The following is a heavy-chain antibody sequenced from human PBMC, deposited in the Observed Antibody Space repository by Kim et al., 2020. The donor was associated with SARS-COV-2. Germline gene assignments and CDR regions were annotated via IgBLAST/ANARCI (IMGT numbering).Heavy chain of an antibody. J-gene: IGHJ3*02. CDR1: GFTFSSYW. V-gene: IGHV3-74*01. D-gene: IGHD1-1*01. CDR3: ATSITTETGRI. Sequence: GGSLRRSCAASGFTFSSYWMHWVRQAPGKGLVWVSRINTDGRTTNYADSVKGRFTISRDNAKNTLYLQMNSLRVEDTAVYYCATSITTETGRIWGQGTVVTVSS. CDR2: INTDGRTT.